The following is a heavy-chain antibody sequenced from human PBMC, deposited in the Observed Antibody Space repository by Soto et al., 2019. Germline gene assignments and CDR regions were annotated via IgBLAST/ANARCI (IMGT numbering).Heavy chain of an antibody. CDR3: TRVLEYDSSGYGLEGYFQH. CDR2: IRSKAYGGTT. CDR1: GFTFGDYA. J-gene: IGHJ1*01. V-gene: IGHV3-49*03. Sequence: EVQLVESGGGLVQPGRSLRLSCTASGFTFGDYAMSWFRQAPGKGLEWVGFIRSKAYGGTTEYAASVKGRFTISRDDSESIAYLQMNSLKTEDTAVYYCTRVLEYDSSGYGLEGYFQHWGQGTLVTVSS. D-gene: IGHD3-22*01.